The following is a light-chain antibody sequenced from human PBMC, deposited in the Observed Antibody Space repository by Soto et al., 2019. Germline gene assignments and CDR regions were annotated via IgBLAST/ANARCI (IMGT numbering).Light chain of an antibody. V-gene: IGKV3-20*01. CDR2: GAS. CDR1: QSVGGNY. CDR3: QQYGNSPVT. Sequence: EIVLTQSPGTLSLSPGERATLSCRASQSVGGNYLTWYQQKPGQAPRLLIYGASSRASGIPDRFSGSGSGTDFTLTISRLEPEDFAVYYCQQYGNSPVTFGGGTTVDIK. J-gene: IGKJ4*01.